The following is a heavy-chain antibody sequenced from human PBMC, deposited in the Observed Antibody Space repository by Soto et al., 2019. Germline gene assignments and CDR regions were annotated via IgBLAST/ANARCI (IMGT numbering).Heavy chain of an antibody. Sequence: SLRLSCAASGFTFSTDALIWGRQAPGKGLEWVSVITGSGGSTYYADSVKGRFTISRDTSKNTLFLQMNSLRAEDTAVYYCAKDRYGDYGGIDYWGQGTMVTVSS. CDR3: AKDRYGDYGGIDY. D-gene: IGHD4-17*01. V-gene: IGHV3-23*01. CDR1: GFTFSTDA. CDR2: ITGSGGST. J-gene: IGHJ4*02.